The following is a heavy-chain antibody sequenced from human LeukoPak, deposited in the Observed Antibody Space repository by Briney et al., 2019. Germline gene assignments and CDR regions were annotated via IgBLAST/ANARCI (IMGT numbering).Heavy chain of an antibody. J-gene: IGHJ5*02. CDR3: ARTYHHPTYSSSWVWFDP. CDR1: GYTFTGYY. CDR2: INPNSGGT. Sequence: ASVKVSCKASGYTFTGYYMHWVRQAPGQGLEWMGWINPNSGGTNYAQKFQGRVTMTRDTSISTAYMELSRLRSDDTAVYHCARTYHHPTYSSSWVWFDPWGQGTLVTVSS. D-gene: IGHD6-13*01. V-gene: IGHV1-2*02.